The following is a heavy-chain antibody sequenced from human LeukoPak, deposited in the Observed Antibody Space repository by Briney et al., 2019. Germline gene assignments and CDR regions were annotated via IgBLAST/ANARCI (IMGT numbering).Heavy chain of an antibody. D-gene: IGHD3-22*01. CDR1: GFTFSAYS. CDR2: ISDDSSHI. Sequence: GGSLRLSCAVTGFTFSAYSMNWVRQAPGKGLEWISSISDDSSHIYYADSVKGRFAISRDNAKNSVYLQMNSLRAEDTAVYYCARNNYYDSSGYDYWGQGTLVTVSS. J-gene: IGHJ4*02. CDR3: ARNNYYDSSGYDY. V-gene: IGHV3-21*01.